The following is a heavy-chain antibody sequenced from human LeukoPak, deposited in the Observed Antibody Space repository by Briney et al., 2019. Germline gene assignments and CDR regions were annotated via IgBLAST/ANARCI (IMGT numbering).Heavy chain of an antibody. V-gene: IGHV4-59*01. D-gene: IGHD1-1*01. CDR1: GASIGSYY. J-gene: IGHJ6*03. CDR3: AREGLTTIGVIDV. CDR2: IYYSGNT. Sequence: KPSETLSLTCSVSGASIGSYYWIWIRQPPGKGPEWLGTIYYSGNTKYNSSLKSRVSILADTSNNQFSLRLGSVTAADTAVYYCAREGLTTIGVIDVWGKGTTVTVSS.